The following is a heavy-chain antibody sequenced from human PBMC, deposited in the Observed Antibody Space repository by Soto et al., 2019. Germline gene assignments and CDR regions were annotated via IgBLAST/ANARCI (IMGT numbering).Heavy chain of an antibody. Sequence: PGGSLRLSCAASGFSFSSYAMNWVRQAPGKGLEWVSVISGSGGSTYYADSVRGRFTLSRDNSKNTLYLQMSSLRAEDTAIYYYAKDRCSGGSCYTAWFDPWGQGTLVTV. D-gene: IGHD2-15*01. CDR3: AKDRCSGGSCYTAWFDP. CDR1: GFSFSSYA. J-gene: IGHJ5*02. V-gene: IGHV3-23*01. CDR2: ISGSGGST.